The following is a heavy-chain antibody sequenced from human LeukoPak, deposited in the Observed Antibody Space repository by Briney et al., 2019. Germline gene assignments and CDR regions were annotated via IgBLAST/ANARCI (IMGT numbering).Heavy chain of an antibody. Sequence: ASVKVSCKASGYTFTGYYMHWVRQAPGQGLEWMGWINPNSGGTNYAQKFQGWVTMTRDTSISTAYMELSRLRSDDTAVYYCARDSNPWYNWNDGVWSGGMDVWGQGTTVTVSS. V-gene: IGHV1-2*04. CDR2: INPNSGGT. D-gene: IGHD1-1*01. CDR1: GYTFTGYY. J-gene: IGHJ6*02. CDR3: ARDSNPWYNWNDGVWSGGMDV.